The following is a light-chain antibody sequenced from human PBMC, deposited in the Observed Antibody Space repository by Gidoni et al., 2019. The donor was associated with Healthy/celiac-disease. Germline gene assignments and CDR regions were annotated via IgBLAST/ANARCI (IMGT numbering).Light chain of an antibody. CDR1: QGISSA. CDR3: QQFNSYPFT. J-gene: IGKJ4*01. CDR2: DAS. Sequence: AIQLTQSPSSLSASVGDRVTITCRASQGISSALAWYQQKPGNAPKLLIYDASSLESGVPSRFSGSGSGTDFTLTISSLQPEDFATYSCQQFNSYPFTFGGGTKVEIK. V-gene: IGKV1-13*02.